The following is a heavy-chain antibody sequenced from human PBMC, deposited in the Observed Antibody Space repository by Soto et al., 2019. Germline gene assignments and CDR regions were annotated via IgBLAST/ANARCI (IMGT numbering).Heavy chain of an antibody. CDR1: GFTFSSYG. V-gene: IGHV3-33*01. CDR2: IWYDGSNK. J-gene: IGHJ5*02. CDR3: ARGPYSSSSQNWFDP. D-gene: IGHD6-6*01. Sequence: GGSLRLSCAASGFTFSSYGMHWVRQAPGKGLEWVAVIWYDGSNKYYADSVKGRFTIPRDNSKNTLYLQMNSLRAEDTAVYYCARGPYSSSSQNWFDPWGQGTLVTVSS.